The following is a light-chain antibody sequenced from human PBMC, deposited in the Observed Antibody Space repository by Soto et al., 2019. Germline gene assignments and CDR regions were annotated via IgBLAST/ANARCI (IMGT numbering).Light chain of an antibody. CDR2: EVS. CDR3: CSYAGSSLYV. J-gene: IGLJ1*01. V-gene: IGLV2-23*02. CDR1: SSDVGSYNL. Sequence: QSVLTKPASVSGSPGQSITISCTGTSSDVGSYNLVSWYQQHPGKAPKLMIYEVSKRPSGVSNRFSGSKSGNTASLTISGLQAEDEADYHCCSYAGSSLYVFGPGTKVTVL.